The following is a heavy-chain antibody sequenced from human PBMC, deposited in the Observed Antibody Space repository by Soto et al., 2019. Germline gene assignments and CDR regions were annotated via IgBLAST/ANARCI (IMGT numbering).Heavy chain of an antibody. V-gene: IGHV4-34*01. Sequence: SETLSLTXAVYGGSFSGYYWSWIRQPPGKGLEWIGEINHSGSTNYNPSLKSRVTISVDTSKNQFSLKLSSVTAADTAVYYCARGRRRSSGNPTYYYYYGMDVWGQGTTVTVSS. J-gene: IGHJ6*02. D-gene: IGHD3-3*01. CDR1: GGSFSGYY. CDR3: ARGRRRSSGNPTYYYYYGMDV. CDR2: INHSGST.